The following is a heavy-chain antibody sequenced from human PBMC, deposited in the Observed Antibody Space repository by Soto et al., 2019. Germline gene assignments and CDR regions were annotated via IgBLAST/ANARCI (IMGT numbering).Heavy chain of an antibody. CDR3: ASAAHYAFWSGYRPFDY. V-gene: IGHV3-30-3*01. J-gene: IGHJ4*02. D-gene: IGHD3-3*01. CDR1: GFTFSKSA. Sequence: HPGGSLRLSCAASGFTFSKSAMHWVRQAPGKGLEWVAVMSFDGSNKYYADSVKGRFTISRDNSNNTLFLEMNSLRAEDTAFYYCASAAHYAFWSGYRPFDYWGQGTLVTVSS. CDR2: MSFDGSNK.